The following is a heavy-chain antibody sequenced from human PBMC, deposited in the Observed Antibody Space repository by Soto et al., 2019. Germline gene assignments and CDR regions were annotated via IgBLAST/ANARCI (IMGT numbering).Heavy chain of an antibody. J-gene: IGHJ4*02. CDR1: GGSISSSSYY. Sequence: SETLSLTCTVSGGSISSSSYYWGWIRQPPGKGLEWIGSIYYSGSTYYNPSLKSRVTISVDTSKNQFSLKLSSVTAADTAVYYCARQAYYDFWSSLDYWGQGTLVTV. D-gene: IGHD3-3*01. CDR3: ARQAYYDFWSSLDY. V-gene: IGHV4-39*01. CDR2: IYYSGST.